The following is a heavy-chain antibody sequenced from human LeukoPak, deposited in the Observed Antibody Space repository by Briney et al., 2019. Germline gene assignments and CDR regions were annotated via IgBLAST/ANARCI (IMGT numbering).Heavy chain of an antibody. V-gene: IGHV3-74*01. Sequence: GGSLRLSCAASGFTFSSYWMHWVRQAPGKGLVWVSRIDSDGSSTSYADSVKGRFTISRDNAKNTLYLQMNSLRAEDTAVYYCARGHYDSSGYYFYWGQGTLVTVS. J-gene: IGHJ4*02. CDR3: ARGHYDSSGYYFY. CDR1: GFTFSSYW. CDR2: IDSDGSST. D-gene: IGHD3-22*01.